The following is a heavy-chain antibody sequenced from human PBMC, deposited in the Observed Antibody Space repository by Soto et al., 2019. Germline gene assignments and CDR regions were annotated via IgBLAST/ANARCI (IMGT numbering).Heavy chain of an antibody. CDR1: GFTFSSYA. V-gene: IGHV3-30-3*01. Sequence: QVQLVESGGGVVQPGRSLRLSCAASGFTFSSYAMHWVRQAPGKGLEWVAVISYDGSNKYYADSVKGRFTISRDNSKNTLYLQMNSLRAEGTAVYYCAKVDTASYGMDVWGQGTTVTVSS. CDR2: ISYDGSNK. J-gene: IGHJ6*02. D-gene: IGHD5-18*01. CDR3: AKVDTASYGMDV.